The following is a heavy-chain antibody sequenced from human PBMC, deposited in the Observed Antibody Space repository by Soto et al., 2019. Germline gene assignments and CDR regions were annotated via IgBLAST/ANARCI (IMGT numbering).Heavy chain of an antibody. J-gene: IGHJ6*02. D-gene: IGHD6-19*01. CDR2: IYPGDSDT. CDR3: VRSIAVTGSYFSGLDV. Sequence: GESLKISCKGSGYSFTTYWIGWVRQMPGKGLECMGIIYPGDSDTRYGPSFQGQVTISADKSISTAYLQWSSLKASDTAMYYCVRSIAVTGSYFSGLDVWGQGTTVTVSS. CDR1: GYSFTTYW. V-gene: IGHV5-51*01.